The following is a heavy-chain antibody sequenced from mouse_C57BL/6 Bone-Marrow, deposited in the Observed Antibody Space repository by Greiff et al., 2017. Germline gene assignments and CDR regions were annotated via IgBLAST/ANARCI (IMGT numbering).Heavy chain of an antibody. CDR1: GYTFTSYD. V-gene: IGHV1-85*01. Sequence: QVQLQQSGPELVKPGASVKLSCKASGYTFTSYDINWVKQRPGQGLEWIGWIYPRDGSTKYNEKFKGKATLTVDTSSSTAYMELHSLTSEDSAVYFCARDYYGSSTRGFAYCGQGTLVTVSA. J-gene: IGHJ3*01. CDR3: ARDYYGSSTRGFAY. CDR2: IYPRDGST. D-gene: IGHD1-1*01.